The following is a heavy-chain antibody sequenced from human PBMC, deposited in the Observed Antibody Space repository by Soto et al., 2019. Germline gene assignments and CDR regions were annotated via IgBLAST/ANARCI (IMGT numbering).Heavy chain of an antibody. J-gene: IGHJ5*02. CDR2: IYWNDDK. CDR3: AHKSKTRVVVVPAASEGGWFDP. Sequence: QITLKESGPTLVKPTQTLTLTCTFSGFSLSTSGVGVGWIRQPPGKALEWLALIYWNDDKRYSPSLKSRLTIPKDTSKNQVVLTMINMDPVDTATYYCAHKSKTRVVVVPAASEGGWFDPWGQGTLVTVSS. D-gene: IGHD2-2*01. CDR1: GFSLSTSGVG. V-gene: IGHV2-5*01.